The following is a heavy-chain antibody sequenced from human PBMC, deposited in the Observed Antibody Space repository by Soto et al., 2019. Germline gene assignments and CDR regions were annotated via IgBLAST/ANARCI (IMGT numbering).Heavy chain of an antibody. CDR1: GFTFSSHA. CDR3: AKASIQQLVRIGMDV. CDR2: VNGNGGSR. Sequence: EVQLLESGGGLVQSGGSLRLSCAASGFTFSSHAMTWVRQAPGEGLEWVSSVNGNGGSRYYADSVQGRFTISRDNSKNTLYLQMSSLRAEDTAVYYCAKASIQQLVRIGMDVWGQGTTVTVSS. D-gene: IGHD6-13*01. J-gene: IGHJ6*02. V-gene: IGHV3-23*01.